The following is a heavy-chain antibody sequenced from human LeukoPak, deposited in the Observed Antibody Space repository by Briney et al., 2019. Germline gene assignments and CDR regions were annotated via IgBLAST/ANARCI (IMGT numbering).Heavy chain of an antibody. J-gene: IGHJ6*02. Sequence: GSLRLSCAASGFTFSSYWMSWVRQAPGKGLEWVANIKQDGSEKYYVDSVKGRFTISRDNAKNSLYLQMNSLRAEDTAVYYCAREQAYYGDYEGYYYYYGMDVWGQGTTVIVSS. CDR2: IKQDGSEK. D-gene: IGHD4-17*01. CDR3: AREQAYYGDYEGYYYYYGMDV. V-gene: IGHV3-7*01. CDR1: GFTFSSYW.